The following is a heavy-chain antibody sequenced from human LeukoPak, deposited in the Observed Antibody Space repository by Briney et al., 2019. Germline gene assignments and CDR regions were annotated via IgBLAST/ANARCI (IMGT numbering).Heavy chain of an antibody. CDR3: ARGSITMIRY. CDR2: IYYTGNI. D-gene: IGHD3-22*01. Sequence: SETLSLICTVSGDSVSSYYWSWIRQPPGKGLEWIAYIYYTGNINHNPSLKSRVTISVDTSKNQFSLNLTSVTAADTAVYYCARGSITMIRYWGQGTLVTVSS. CDR1: GDSVSSYY. J-gene: IGHJ4*02. V-gene: IGHV4-59*02.